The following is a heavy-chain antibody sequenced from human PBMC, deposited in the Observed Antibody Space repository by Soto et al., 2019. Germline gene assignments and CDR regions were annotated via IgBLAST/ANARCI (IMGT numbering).Heavy chain of an antibody. J-gene: IGHJ3*02. V-gene: IGHV1-69*12. CDR2: IVPIFTLT. Sequence: QVQLVQSGAEVKKPGSSVKVACKVSGDTFSNYAINWVRQAPGQGLEWMGAIVPIFTLTNYAQKFQGRVTIAAGESTTTAYMELSSLRSDDRATYYAREASAAGTFREDASDIWGQGTMVTVSS. CDR1: GDTFSNYA. CDR3: AREASAAGTFREDASDI. D-gene: IGHD6-13*01.